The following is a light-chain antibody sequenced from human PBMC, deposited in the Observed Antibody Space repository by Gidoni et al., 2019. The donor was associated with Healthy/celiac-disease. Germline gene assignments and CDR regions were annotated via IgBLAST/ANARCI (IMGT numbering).Light chain of an antibody. J-gene: IGKJ5*01. V-gene: IGKV1-39*01. CDR1: PSISSY. Sequence: QISQSPSSLSVSVRDRVTITCRASPSISSYLYWYQQKQGKAPKILIYAASSLQSGFPSRFSGSGSGTDFTLTISSLQPEDFATYYCQQSYSTAITFGQGTRLEIK. CDR2: AAS. CDR3: QQSYSTAIT.